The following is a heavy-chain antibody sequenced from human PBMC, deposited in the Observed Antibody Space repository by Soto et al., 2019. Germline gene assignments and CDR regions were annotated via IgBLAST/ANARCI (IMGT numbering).Heavy chain of an antibody. D-gene: IGHD6-13*01. J-gene: IGHJ6*02. CDR3: AKPISSWYHYYGMDV. V-gene: IGHV3-30*18. Sequence: LRLSCAASGFTFSSYGMHWVRQAPGKGLEWVAVISYDGSNKYYADSVKGRFTISRDNSKNTLYLQMNSLRAEDTAVYYCAKPISSWYHYYGMDVWGQGTTVTVSS. CDR1: GFTFSSYG. CDR2: ISYDGSNK.